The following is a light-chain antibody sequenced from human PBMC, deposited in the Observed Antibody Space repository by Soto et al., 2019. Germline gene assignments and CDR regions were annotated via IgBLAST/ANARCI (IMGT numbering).Light chain of an antibody. CDR1: QGISNF. V-gene: IGKV1-27*01. J-gene: IGKJ1*01. Sequence: DIQMTQSPCSLSASVGDRVTITCRASQGISNFLAWHQQKPGKVPKLLIYAASTLQSGVPSRFSGSGSGTDFTLSITSLQPEDVATYYCQKYNSAPWTFGQGTKVEIK. CDR2: AAS. CDR3: QKYNSAPWT.